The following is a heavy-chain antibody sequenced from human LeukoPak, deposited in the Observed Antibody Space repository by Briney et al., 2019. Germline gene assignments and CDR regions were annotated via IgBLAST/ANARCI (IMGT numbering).Heavy chain of an antibody. J-gene: IGHJ5*02. V-gene: IGHV4-4*07. D-gene: IGHD6-19*01. Sequence: SSDTLSLTCSVSGGSIINHYWSWIRQPAGKGLEWIGRIYSSGSANYSPSLKSRVSMSIDTSNNHFSLNLTSVTAADTALYFCARDVRYASGWSTPESWGQGTLVTVSS. CDR3: ARDVRYASGWSTPES. CDR1: GGSIINHY. CDR2: IYSSGSA.